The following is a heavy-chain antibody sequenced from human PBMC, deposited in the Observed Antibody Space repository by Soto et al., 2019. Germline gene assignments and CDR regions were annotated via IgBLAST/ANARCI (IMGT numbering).Heavy chain of an antibody. CDR1: GFTFSSYG. CDR2: ISYDGSNK. D-gene: IGHD1-26*01. Sequence: QVQLVESGGGVVQPGRSLRLSCATSGFTFSSYGMHWVRQAPGKGLEWVAVISYDGSNKYYSDSVSGRFTISRDNAKSTLYLQMSSLKADDTAVYYCAKDPLVGATMDYWGQGTLVTVSS. CDR3: AKDPLVGATMDY. V-gene: IGHV3-30*18. J-gene: IGHJ4*02.